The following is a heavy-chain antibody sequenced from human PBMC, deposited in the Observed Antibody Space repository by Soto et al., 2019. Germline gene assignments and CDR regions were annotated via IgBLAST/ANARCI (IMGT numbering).Heavy chain of an antibody. V-gene: IGHV3-15*01. J-gene: IGHJ6*02. CDR1: GFTFSNAW. CDR3: TTDDIVVVVAATRDYYYYGMDV. Sequence: EVQLVESGGGLVKPGGSLRLSCAASGFTFSNAWMSWVRQAPGKGLEWVGRIKSKTDGGTTDYAAPVKGRLTISRDDSKNTVYLQRNSLKTEDTAVYYCTTDDIVVVVAATRDYYYYGMDVWGQGTTVTVSS. D-gene: IGHD2-15*01. CDR2: IKSKTDGGTT.